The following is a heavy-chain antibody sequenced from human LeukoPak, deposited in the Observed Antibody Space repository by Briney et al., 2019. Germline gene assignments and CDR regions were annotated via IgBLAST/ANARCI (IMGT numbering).Heavy chain of an antibody. Sequence: GGSLRLSCVASGFTFSSSWMHWVRQAPGKGLVWVSRINSDASSSSYADSVKGRFTISRANVKNTLFLQMYSLRAGDTGVYYCATAPTYSSRRFDCWGQGVLVTVSS. CDR1: GFTFSSSW. CDR3: ATAPTYSSRRFDC. CDR2: INSDASSS. D-gene: IGHD6-19*01. V-gene: IGHV3-74*01. J-gene: IGHJ4*02.